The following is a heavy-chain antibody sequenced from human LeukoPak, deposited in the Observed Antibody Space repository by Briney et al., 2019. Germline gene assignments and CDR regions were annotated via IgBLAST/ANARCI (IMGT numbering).Heavy chain of an antibody. V-gene: IGHV4-39*01. CDR2: IYYSGST. CDR1: GGSISSSSYY. CDR3: ARQQAAAGNDLFDY. J-gene: IGHJ4*02. Sequence: SETLSLTCTVSGGSISSSSYYWGWIRQPPGKGLEWIGSIYYSGSTYYNPSLKSRVTISVDTSKNQFSLKLSSVTAADTAVYYRARQQAAAGNDLFDYWGQGTLVTVSS. D-gene: IGHD6-13*01.